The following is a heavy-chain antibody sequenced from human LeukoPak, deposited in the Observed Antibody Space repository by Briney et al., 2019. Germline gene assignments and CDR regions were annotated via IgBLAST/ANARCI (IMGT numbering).Heavy chain of an antibody. Sequence: PPETLSLTCTVSVDSLTTDDSFWSCIRQFPGKGLELIGYINYRGTTNFNPCLKSRLYMSIDMSKDQFSLNLTSVTAAYTAIYYCARDGYINDAFDIWGQGIVVTVSS. V-gene: IGHV4-31*03. CDR2: INYRGTT. CDR3: ARDGYINDAFDI. CDR1: VDSLTTDDSF. J-gene: IGHJ3*02. D-gene: IGHD1-1*01.